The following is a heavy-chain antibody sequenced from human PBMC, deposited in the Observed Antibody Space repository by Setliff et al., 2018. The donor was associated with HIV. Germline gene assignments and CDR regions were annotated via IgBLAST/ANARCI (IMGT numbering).Heavy chain of an antibody. V-gene: IGHV4-30-2*01. J-gene: IGHJ4*02. CDR2: INHSGST. D-gene: IGHD3-9*01. Sequence: SETLSLTCAVSGGSISSGGYSWNWIRQPPGKGLEWIGEINHSGSTNYNPSLKSRVTMSLDTSKKHFSLELSSVTAADTAVYYCARLLEGPDYSSDFRYFDWFPDVWGQGTLVTVSS. CDR3: ARLLEGPDYSSDFRYFDWFPDV. CDR1: GGSISSGGYS.